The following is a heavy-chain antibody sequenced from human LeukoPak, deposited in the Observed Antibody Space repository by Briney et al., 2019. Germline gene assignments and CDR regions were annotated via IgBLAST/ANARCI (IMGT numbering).Heavy chain of an antibody. CDR2: VNHSGYT. CDR3: ARMTTGHDY. V-gene: IGHV4-34*01. J-gene: IGHJ4*02. D-gene: IGHD4-17*01. CDR1: GTSFTSYY. Sequence: SEALSLTCGVSGTSFTSYYWSWIRQTPGKGLEWIGEVNHSGYTNMNPSLKSRVTISVDTSKNQFSLMMTSVTAADTAVYFCARMTTGHDYWGQGILVTVSS.